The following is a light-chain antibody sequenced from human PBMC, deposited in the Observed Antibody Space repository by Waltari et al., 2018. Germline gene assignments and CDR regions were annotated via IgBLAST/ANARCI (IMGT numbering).Light chain of an antibody. Sequence: QLVLTQSPSASASLGASVKLTCTLSSGHSSNGIAWLQQQPEKGPRYLMKVNSDGRHSKGDKIPDRFSGSSSGAEHYLTISSLQSEYEADYYCQTGGHGTWVFGGGTKLTVL. CDR1: SGHSSNG. CDR2: VNSDGRH. V-gene: IGLV4-69*01. CDR3: QTGGHGTWV. J-gene: IGLJ3*02.